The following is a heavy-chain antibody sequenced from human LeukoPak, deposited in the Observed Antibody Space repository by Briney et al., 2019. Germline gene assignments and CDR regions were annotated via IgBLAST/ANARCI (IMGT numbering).Heavy chain of an antibody. CDR1: GVTFSSYS. V-gene: IGHV3-21*01. CDR2: ISINSSYI. D-gene: IGHD2-15*01. J-gene: IGHJ6*04. CDR3: ASDDVVVAATPGAYYYYGMAV. Sequence: GGSLRLSCAASGVTFSSYSMNWVRQAPGKGLGWVSSISINSSYITYADSGNDRFTISRVNATNSLYLQMNSLRAEDTAGYYCASDDVVVAATPGAYYYYGMAVWGKGTTVSVSS.